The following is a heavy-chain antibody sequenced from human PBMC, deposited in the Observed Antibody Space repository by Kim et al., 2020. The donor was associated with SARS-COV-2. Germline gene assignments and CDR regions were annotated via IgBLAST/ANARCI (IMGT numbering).Heavy chain of an antibody. Sequence: GGSLRLSCAASGFTFSSYSMNWVRQAPGKGLEWVSSISSSSSYIYYADSVKGRFTISRDNAKNSLYLQMKSLRAVDTAVYYCARDGTRRLGELSLTYYYYGMDVWGQGTTVTVSS. V-gene: IGHV3-21*01. J-gene: IGHJ6*02. CDR2: ISSSSSYI. D-gene: IGHD3-16*02. CDR3: ARDGTRRLGELSLTYYYYGMDV. CDR1: GFTFSSYS.